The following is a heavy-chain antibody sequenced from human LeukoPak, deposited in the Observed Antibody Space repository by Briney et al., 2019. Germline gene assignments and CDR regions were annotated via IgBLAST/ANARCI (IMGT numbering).Heavy chain of an antibody. Sequence: PSETLSLTCTVSGGSISSHYWSWIRQPPGKGLEWIGYIYYSGSTNYNPSLKCRVTISVDTSKNQFSLKLSSVTAADTAVYYCARGIYYDDILTGIRVDPWGQGTLVTVSS. V-gene: IGHV4-59*11. CDR3: ARGIYYDDILTGIRVDP. CDR1: GGSISSHY. CDR2: IYYSGST. D-gene: IGHD3-9*01. J-gene: IGHJ5*02.